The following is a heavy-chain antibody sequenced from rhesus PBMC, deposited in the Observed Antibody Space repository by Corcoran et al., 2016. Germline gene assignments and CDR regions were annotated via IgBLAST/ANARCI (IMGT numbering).Heavy chain of an antibody. CDR3: AKVEVYCTGSGCYVDAFDF. CDR2: IKRGWGTT. J-gene: IGHJ3*01. CDR1: GFTFSSYG. Sequence: EVQLVETGGGLVQPGGSLKLSCAASGFTFSSYGLSWVRKTPGKGLEWVSAIKRGWGTTYYADSGKGRFTISRDNSKKSLSLQMNSLRAEDTAVYYCAKVEVYCTGSGCYVDAFDFWGQGLRVTVSS. D-gene: IGHD2-21*01. V-gene: IGHV3S5*01.